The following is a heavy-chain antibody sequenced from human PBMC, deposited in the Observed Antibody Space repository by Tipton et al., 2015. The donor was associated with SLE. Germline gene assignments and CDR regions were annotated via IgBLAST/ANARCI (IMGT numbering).Heavy chain of an antibody. CDR3: AREFLNPVTTVRYYFDL. Sequence: LRLSCTVSGGSLSSYYWSWIRQPAGGGLEWIGRIYTNENTNYNPSLKSRVTMSVDTSKNHFSLKLISVTAADTAVYYCAREFLNPVTTVRYYFDLWGRGTLVTVSS. J-gene: IGHJ2*01. CDR1: GGSLSSYY. V-gene: IGHV4-4*07. D-gene: IGHD4-11*01. CDR2: IYTNENT.